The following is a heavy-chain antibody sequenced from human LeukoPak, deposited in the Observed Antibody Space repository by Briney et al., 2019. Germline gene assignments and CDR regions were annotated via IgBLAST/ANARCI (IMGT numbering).Heavy chain of an antibody. J-gene: IGHJ4*02. CDR3: SRDKEYGDPPRTLAY. CDR2: IRSKVYGGTT. CDR1: GFTFGDYA. Sequence: QAGGSLRLSCTASGFTFGDYAMSWFRQAPGKGLEWVGFIRSKVYGGTTEYAASVKGRFTISRDDSKSIAYLQMSSLKTEDTAVYYCSRDKEYGDPPRTLAYWGQGTLVTVSS. D-gene: IGHD4-17*01. V-gene: IGHV3-49*03.